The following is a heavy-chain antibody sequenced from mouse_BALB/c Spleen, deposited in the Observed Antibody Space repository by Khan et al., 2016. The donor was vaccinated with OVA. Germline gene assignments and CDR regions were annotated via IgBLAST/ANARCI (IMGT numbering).Heavy chain of an antibody. CDR3: ARTARIKY. Sequence: EVQLQESGPGLVNPSQSLSLTCTVTGYSITSGYGWNWIRQFPGNKLEWMSYISYSGSTNYNPSLKSRISITRDTSKNQFFLQLNSVTTEDTATYYCARTARIKYWGQGTTLTVSS. CDR1: GYSITSGYG. J-gene: IGHJ2*01. V-gene: IGHV3-2*02. D-gene: IGHD1-2*01. CDR2: ISYSGST.